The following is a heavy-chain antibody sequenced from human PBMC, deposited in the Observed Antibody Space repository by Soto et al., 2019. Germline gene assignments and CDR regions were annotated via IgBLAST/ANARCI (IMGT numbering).Heavy chain of an antibody. CDR2: ISYDGSNK. CDR1: GFTFSSYA. V-gene: IGHV3-30-3*01. CDR3: ARDPSAVADGYFDY. D-gene: IGHD6-19*01. Sequence: GGSLRLSCAASGFTFSSYAMHWVRQAPGKGLEWVALISYDGSNKYYADSVRGRFTTSRDNSKNTLYLQMNSLRVDDTAVYSCARDPSAVADGYFDYWGRGTLVTVSS. J-gene: IGHJ4*02.